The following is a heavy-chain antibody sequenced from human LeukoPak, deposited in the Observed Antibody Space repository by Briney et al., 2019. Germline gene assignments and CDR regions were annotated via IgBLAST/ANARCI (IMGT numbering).Heavy chain of an antibody. CDR2: ISSSSSYI. CDR1: GFTFSSYS. CDR3: ARYSSSFEWFDP. Sequence: GGSLRLSCAASGFTFSSYSMNWVRQAPGKGLEWVSSISSSSSYIYYADSVKGRFTISRDNAKNSLYLQMNSLRAEDTAVYYCARYSSSFEWFDPWGQGTLVTVSS. D-gene: IGHD6-13*01. V-gene: IGHV3-21*04. J-gene: IGHJ5*02.